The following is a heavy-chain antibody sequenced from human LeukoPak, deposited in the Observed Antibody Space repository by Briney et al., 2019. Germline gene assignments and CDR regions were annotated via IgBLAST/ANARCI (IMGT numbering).Heavy chain of an antibody. CDR2: INPNSGCT. J-gene: IGHJ4*02. D-gene: IGHD3-22*01. CDR1: GYTFTGYY. CDR3: ARVGTYYYDSSGYPY. V-gene: IGHV1-2*02. Sequence: GASVKVSCKASGYTFTGYYMHWVRQAPGQGLEWRVGINPNSGCTNYAQKFQGRGTMTRDTSISTAYMELSRLRSDDPAVYYCARVGTYYYDSSGYPYWGQGTLVTVSS.